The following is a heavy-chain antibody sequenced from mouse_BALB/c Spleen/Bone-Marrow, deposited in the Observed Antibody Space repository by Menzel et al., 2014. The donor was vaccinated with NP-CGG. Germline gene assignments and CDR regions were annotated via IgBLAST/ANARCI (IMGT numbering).Heavy chain of an antibody. J-gene: IGHJ3*01. Sequence: VNVVESGAELVRPGSSVKISCKASGYAFSSYWMNWAQQRPGQGLEWIGQIYPGDGDINYNGKFKGKATLTADKSSGTAYMQFSSLTSEDSAVYFCARGDFDFEAWFTYWGQGTLVTVSA. D-gene: IGHD2-4*01. V-gene: IGHV1-80*01. CDR1: GYAFSSYW. CDR3: ARGDFDFEAWFTY. CDR2: IYPGDGDI.